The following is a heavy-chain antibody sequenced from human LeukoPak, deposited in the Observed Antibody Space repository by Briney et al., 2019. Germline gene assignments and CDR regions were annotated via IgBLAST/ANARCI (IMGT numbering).Heavy chain of an antibody. CDR1: GYTFTGYY. V-gene: IGHV1-2*02. D-gene: IGHD3-3*01. CDR2: INPNSGGT. J-gene: IGHJ3*02. Sequence: GASVTVSCKASGYTFTGYYMHWVRQAPGQGLEWMGWINPNSGGTNYAQKFQGRVTMTRDTSISTAYMELSRLRSDDTAVYYCARRYYDFWSHRAFDIWGQGTMVTVSS. CDR3: ARRYYDFWSHRAFDI.